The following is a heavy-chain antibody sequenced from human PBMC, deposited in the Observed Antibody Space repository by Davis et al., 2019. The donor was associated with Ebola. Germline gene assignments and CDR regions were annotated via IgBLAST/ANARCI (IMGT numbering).Heavy chain of an antibody. CDR1: GFTFITYP. V-gene: IGHV3-23*01. D-gene: IGHD1-26*01. J-gene: IGHJ4*02. CDR2: ISDSGVTT. Sequence: GESLKISCEASGFTFITYPMSWVRQAPGKGLEWVSIISDSGVTTYYADSVKGRFTILRDNSRNTVYLQMNNLRADDTAIYYCAKDASSRSGSYYQFDHWGQGTLVTVSS. CDR3: AKDASSRSGSYYQFDH.